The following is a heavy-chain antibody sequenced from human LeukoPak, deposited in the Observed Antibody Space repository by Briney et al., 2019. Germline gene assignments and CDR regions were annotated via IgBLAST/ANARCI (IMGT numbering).Heavy chain of an antibody. D-gene: IGHD3-10*01. CDR2: ISSNGGST. V-gene: IGHV3-64D*09. CDR3: VGVRWFGGANWFDP. CDR1: RFTFSRCA. J-gene: IGHJ5*02. Sequence: GGSLRLSCSASRFTFSRCAMHWVRQAPGKGLEYVSAISSNGGSTYYADSVKGRFTISRDNSKNTVYLQMSSLRAEDTAVYFCVGVRWFGGANWFDPWGQGTLVTVSS.